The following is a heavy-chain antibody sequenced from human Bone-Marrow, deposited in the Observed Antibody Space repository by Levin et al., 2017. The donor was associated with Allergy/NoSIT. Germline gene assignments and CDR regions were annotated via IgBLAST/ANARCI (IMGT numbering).Heavy chain of an antibody. V-gene: IGHV3-23*01. D-gene: IGHD6-19*01. CDR1: GFTFSRYG. Sequence: GESLKISCAASGFTFSRYGMSWVRQAPGKGLEWVSALSGSGGSTYYADSVKGRFTVSRDNSKNTLFLQMNSLRVEDTAVYYCAKDRGWYGDALDTWGQGTMVTDS. CDR2: LSGSGGST. CDR3: AKDRGWYGDALDT. J-gene: IGHJ3*01.